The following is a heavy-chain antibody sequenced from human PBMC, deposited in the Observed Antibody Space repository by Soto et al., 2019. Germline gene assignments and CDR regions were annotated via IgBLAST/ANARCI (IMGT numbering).Heavy chain of an antibody. V-gene: IGHV1-69*13. Sequence: GASVKVSCKASGGTFSRYAINWVRQAPGHGLEWMGGITPLFGTANYAQKFQGRVTITADESASTAHMELRSLRSEDTAVYYCARNYGHDCGGGDCYFYFWGQGTLVTVSS. CDR2: ITPLFGTA. CDR1: GGTFSRYA. J-gene: IGHJ4*02. CDR3: ARNYGHDCGGGDCYFYF. D-gene: IGHD2-21*01.